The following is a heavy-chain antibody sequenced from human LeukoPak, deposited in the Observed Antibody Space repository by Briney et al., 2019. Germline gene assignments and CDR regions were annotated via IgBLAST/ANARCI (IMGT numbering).Heavy chain of an antibody. D-gene: IGHD1-26*01. V-gene: IGHV3-30*02. CDR1: GFTFIDSG. Sequence: GGSLRLSCAASGFTFIDSGMNWVRQAPGKGLEWLTFIRYDGSKEYFADSVKGRFTISRDNSQKKLYLQMNNLRPEDTALYYCARGTSSPGYFDYWGQGTLVTVSS. J-gene: IGHJ4*02. CDR2: IRYDGSKE. CDR3: ARGTSSPGYFDY.